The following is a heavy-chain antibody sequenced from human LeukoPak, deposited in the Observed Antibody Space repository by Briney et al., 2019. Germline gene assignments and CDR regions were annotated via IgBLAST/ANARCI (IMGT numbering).Heavy chain of an antibody. CDR1: GFTFSNYG. CDR3: AKDNYYDSSGYYGGNYYYYYYMDV. D-gene: IGHD3-22*01. V-gene: IGHV3-30*02. Sequence: GGSLRLSCAASGFTFSNYGMHWVRRAPGKALEWVTFIRYDGSKKYYADSAKGRFTVSRDNSKNTLYLQMTSLRAEDTAVYFCAKDNYYDSSGYYGGNYYYYYYMDVWGKGTTVTISS. J-gene: IGHJ6*03. CDR2: IRYDGSKK.